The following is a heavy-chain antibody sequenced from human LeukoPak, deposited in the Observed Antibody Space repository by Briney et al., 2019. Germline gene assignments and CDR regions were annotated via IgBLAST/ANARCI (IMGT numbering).Heavy chain of an antibody. CDR2: INHSGST. Sequence: SETLSLTCTVSGASITGSGYYWGWIRQPPGKGLEWIGEINHSGSTNYNPSLKSRVTISVDTSKNQFSLKLSSVTAADTAVYYCARPFRNDSSGYYYEFQHWGQGTLVTVSS. D-gene: IGHD3-22*01. CDR1: GASITGSGYY. V-gene: IGHV4-39*07. CDR3: ARPFRNDSSGYYYEFQH. J-gene: IGHJ1*01.